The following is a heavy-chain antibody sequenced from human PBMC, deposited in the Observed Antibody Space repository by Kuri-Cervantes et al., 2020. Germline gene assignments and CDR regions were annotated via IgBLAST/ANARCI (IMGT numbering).Heavy chain of an antibody. V-gene: IGHV3-21*04. CDR1: GFTFSSYS. CDR2: VSSSSSYI. D-gene: IGHD3-22*01. J-gene: IGHJ4*02. CDR3: AKDIGAYYYDSSGYFDY. Sequence: GGSLRLSCAASGFTFSSYSMNWVRQAPGKGLEWVSSVSSSSSYIYYADSVKGRFTISRDNAKNSLYLQMNSLRAEDTALYYCAKDIGAYYYDSSGYFDYWGQGTLVTVSS.